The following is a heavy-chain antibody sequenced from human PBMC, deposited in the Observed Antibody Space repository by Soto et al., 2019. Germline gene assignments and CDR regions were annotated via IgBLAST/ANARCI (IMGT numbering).Heavy chain of an antibody. D-gene: IGHD3-22*01. Sequence: GSLRLSCAASGFTFSSYAMSWVRQAPGKGLEWVSTVSGSGDTTYSADSVKGRFTISRDNSKNTLYLQMNSLRAEDTAVYFCAKDPFEYYYDSSVYWGQGTLVTVSS. CDR2: VSGSGDTT. V-gene: IGHV3-23*01. CDR1: GFTFSSYA. J-gene: IGHJ4*02. CDR3: AKDPFEYYYDSSVY.